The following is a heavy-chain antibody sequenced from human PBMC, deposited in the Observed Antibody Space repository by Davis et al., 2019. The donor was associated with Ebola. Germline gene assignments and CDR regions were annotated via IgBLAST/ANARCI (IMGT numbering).Heavy chain of an antibody. CDR2: GTSADT. CDR3: AKDNRNIWSEV. V-gene: IGHV3-23*01. D-gene: IGHD2/OR15-2a*01. J-gene: IGHJ3*01. Sequence: PGGSLRLSCAASGFIFSTYVMSWVRQAPGKELEWVSTYGTSADTYYADSVKGRFTISRDNSKNTLYLQMNGLRVEDTAIYYCAKDNRNIWSEVWGQGTMVTVSS. CDR1: GFIFSTYV.